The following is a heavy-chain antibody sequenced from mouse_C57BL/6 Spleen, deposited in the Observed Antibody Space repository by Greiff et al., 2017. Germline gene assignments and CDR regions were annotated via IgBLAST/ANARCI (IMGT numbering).Heavy chain of an antibody. CDR3: AREGSGFFGY. CDR2: IDPSDSYT. Sequence: VQLQQPGAELVMPGASVKLSCKASGYTFTSYWMHWVKQRPGQGLEWIGEIDPSDSYTNYNQKFKGKSTLTVDKSSSTAYMQLSSLTSEDSAVYYCAREGSGFFGYWGQGTTLTVSS. CDR1: GYTFTSYW. D-gene: IGHD3-1*01. J-gene: IGHJ2*01. V-gene: IGHV1-69*01.